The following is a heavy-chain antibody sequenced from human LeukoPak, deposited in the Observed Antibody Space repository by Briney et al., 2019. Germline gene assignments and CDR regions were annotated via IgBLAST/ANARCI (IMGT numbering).Heavy chain of an antibody. V-gene: IGHV3-66*01. CDR3: ARAPLGDSSGSFDY. CDR1: GFTFSAYT. D-gene: IGHD3-22*01. Sequence: PGGSLRLSCVASGFTFSAYTMNWVRQAPGKGLEWVSVIYSGGSTYYADSVKGRFTISRDNSKNTLYLQMNSLRAEDTAVYYCARAPLGDSSGSFDYWGQGTLVTVSS. J-gene: IGHJ4*02. CDR2: IYSGGST.